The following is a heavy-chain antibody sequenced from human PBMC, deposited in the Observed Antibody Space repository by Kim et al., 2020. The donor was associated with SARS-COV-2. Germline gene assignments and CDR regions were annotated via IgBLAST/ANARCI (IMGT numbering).Heavy chain of an antibody. V-gene: IGHV3-23*01. CDR3: AKSITTSCYTSIDY. J-gene: IGHJ4*02. D-gene: IGHD2-2*02. Sequence: YADSVKGRCAISRDNAKRTWYLQMNSLRAEDTAVYYCAKSITTSCYTSIDYWGQGTLVTVSS.